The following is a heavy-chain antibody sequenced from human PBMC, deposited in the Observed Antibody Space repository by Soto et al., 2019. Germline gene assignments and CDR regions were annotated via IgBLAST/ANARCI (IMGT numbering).Heavy chain of an antibody. CDR2: ISGSGGST. J-gene: IGHJ4*02. CDR3: SYDLNWELFDY. D-gene: IGHD3-10*01. CDR1: GCTFSSDA. V-gene: IGHV3-23*01. Sequence: GGSLGLSCAASGCTFSSDAMSWVRQAPGKGLEWVSAISGSGGSTYYADSVKGRFTISRDNSKNTLYLQMNSLRAEDTAVYYCSYDLNWELFDYWGQGTLVTVSS.